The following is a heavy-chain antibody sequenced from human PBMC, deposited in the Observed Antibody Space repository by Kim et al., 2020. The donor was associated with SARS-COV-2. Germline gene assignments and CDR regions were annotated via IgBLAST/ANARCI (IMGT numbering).Heavy chain of an antibody. Sequence: YSNPSLKSRVTISVEPSKNQFSLKLSSVTAADTAVYYCARTILATIYFDYWGQGTLVTVSS. D-gene: IGHD5-12*01. CDR3: ARTILATIYFDY. V-gene: IGHV4-39*01. J-gene: IGHJ4*02.